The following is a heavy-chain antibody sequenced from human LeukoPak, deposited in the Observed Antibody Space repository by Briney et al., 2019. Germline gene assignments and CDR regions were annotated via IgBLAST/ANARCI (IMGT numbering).Heavy chain of an antibody. D-gene: IGHD3-22*01. J-gene: IGHJ6*02. CDR2: IHYSGST. V-gene: IGHV4-39*07. CDR3: ARWADYYDSSGYYSAPYYYGMDV. Sequence: SETLSLTCTVSGGSISSSRYYWGWIRQPPGKGLEWIGSIHYSGSTYYNPSLKSRVTVSVDTSKNQFSLKLSSVTAADTAVYYCARWADYYDSSGYYSAPYYYGMDVWGQGTTVTVSS. CDR1: GGSISSSRYY.